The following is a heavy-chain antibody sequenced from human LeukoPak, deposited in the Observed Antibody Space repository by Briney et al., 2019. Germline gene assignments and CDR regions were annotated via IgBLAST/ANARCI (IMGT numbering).Heavy chain of an antibody. CDR3: AELGITMIGGV. D-gene: IGHD3-10*02. Sequence: PGGSLRLSCAASGFTVSSNYMSWVRQAPGKGLEWVSGISGSGGSTYYADSVKGRFTISRDNSKNALYLQMNSLRAEDTAVYYCAELGITMIGGVWGKGTTVTISS. V-gene: IGHV3-23*01. J-gene: IGHJ6*04. CDR1: GFTVSSNY. CDR2: ISGSGGST.